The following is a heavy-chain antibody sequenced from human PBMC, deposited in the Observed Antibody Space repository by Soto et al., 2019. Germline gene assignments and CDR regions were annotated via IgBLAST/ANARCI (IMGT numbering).Heavy chain of an antibody. J-gene: IGHJ4*02. D-gene: IGHD3-22*01. CDR2: ISAYNGNT. V-gene: IGHV1-18*01. CDR3: ASLDHYYDSSGYYSDY. Sequence: ASVKVSWKASGDTFASYGISWVRQAPGQGLEWMGWISAYNGNTNYAQKLQGRVTMTTDTSTSTAYMELRSLRSDDTAVYYCASLDHYYDSSGYYSDYWGQGTLVTVSS. CDR1: GDTFASYG.